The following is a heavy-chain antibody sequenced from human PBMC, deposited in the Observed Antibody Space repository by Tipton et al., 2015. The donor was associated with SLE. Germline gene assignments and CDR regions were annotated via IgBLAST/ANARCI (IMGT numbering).Heavy chain of an antibody. V-gene: IGHV3-20*04. CDR2: INWNGGST. CDR3: ARDHDSGSTIFGVVIYYYGMDV. D-gene: IGHD3-3*01. CDR1: GFTFDDYD. J-gene: IGHJ6*02. Sequence: SLRLSCAASGFTFDDYDMSWVRQAPGKGLEWVSGINWNGGSTGYADSVKGRFTISRDNAKNSLYLQMNSLRAEDTAVYYCARDHDSGSTIFGVVIYYYGMDVWGQGTTVTVSS.